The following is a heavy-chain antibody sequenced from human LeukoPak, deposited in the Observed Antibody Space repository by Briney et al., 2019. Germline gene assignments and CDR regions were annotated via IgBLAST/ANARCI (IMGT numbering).Heavy chain of an antibody. CDR3: ARRGVMTPYSFDY. CDR1: GYTFTSYT. CDR2: INAGNGNT. J-gene: IGHJ4*02. D-gene: IGHD3-16*01. Sequence: ASVKVSCRASGYTFTSYTMHWVRQAPGQRLEWMGWINAGNGNTKYAQKLQGRVTMTTDTSTSTAYMELRSLRSDDTAVYYCARRGVMTPYSFDYWGQGTLVTVSS. V-gene: IGHV1-3*01.